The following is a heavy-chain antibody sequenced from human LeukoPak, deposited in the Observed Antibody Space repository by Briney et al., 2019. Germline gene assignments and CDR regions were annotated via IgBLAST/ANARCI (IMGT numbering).Heavy chain of an antibody. Sequence: GGSLRLSCAASGFTFSSYGMSWVRQAPGKGLEWVPAISGSGGSTYYADSVKGRFTISRDNSKNTLYLQMNSLRAEDTAVYYCAKDGTTLTVIEAYFDYWGQGTLVTVSS. CDR2: ISGSGGST. CDR3: AKDGTTLTVIEAYFDY. CDR1: GFTFSSYG. V-gene: IGHV3-23*01. D-gene: IGHD1-1*01. J-gene: IGHJ4*02.